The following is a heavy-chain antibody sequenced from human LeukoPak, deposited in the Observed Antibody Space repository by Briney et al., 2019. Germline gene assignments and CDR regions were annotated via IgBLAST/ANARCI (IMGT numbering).Heavy chain of an antibody. CDR2: MNPNSGNT. CDR1: GYTFTSYD. V-gene: IGHV1-8*01. J-gene: IGHJ3*02. Sequence: ASVKVSCKASGYTFTSYDINWVRQATGQGLEWMGWMNPNSGNTGYAQKFQGRVTMTRNIFISTAYMELSSLRSEDTAVYYCARERIVGATSAFDIWGQGTMVTVSS. D-gene: IGHD1-26*01. CDR3: ARERIVGATSAFDI.